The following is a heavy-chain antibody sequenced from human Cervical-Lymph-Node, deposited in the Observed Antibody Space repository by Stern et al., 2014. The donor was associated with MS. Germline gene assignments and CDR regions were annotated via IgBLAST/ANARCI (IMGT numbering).Heavy chain of an antibody. Sequence: EVQLVESGGGLVKPGGSLRLSCAASGFTFRHAWMSWVRQAPGKGLEWVGRIKSKTDGGTRDYAAPVKGRFTISRDDSKNTLFLQMTSLRTEDTAVYYCTRLNYYDSSGSSYYYYGLDVWGQGTTVTISS. CDR1: GFTFRHAW. V-gene: IGHV3-15*01. D-gene: IGHD3-22*01. CDR3: TRLNYYDSSGSSYYYYGLDV. CDR2: IKSKTDGGTR. J-gene: IGHJ6*02.